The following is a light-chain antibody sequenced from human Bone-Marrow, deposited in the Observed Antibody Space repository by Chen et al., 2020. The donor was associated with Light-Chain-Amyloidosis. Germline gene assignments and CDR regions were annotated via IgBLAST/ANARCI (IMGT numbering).Light chain of an antibody. CDR3: SSYTSSSTLGV. CDR1: SSDVGGYNY. CDR2: DVS. V-gene: IGLV2-14*01. Sequence: QSALTQPASVSGSPGQPITISCTGTSSDVGGYNYVSWYQQHPGKAPKLMIYDVSNRPSGVSNRFSGSKSGNTASLTISGLQAEDEADYYCSSYTSSSTLGVFGGGTKLPVL. J-gene: IGLJ3*02.